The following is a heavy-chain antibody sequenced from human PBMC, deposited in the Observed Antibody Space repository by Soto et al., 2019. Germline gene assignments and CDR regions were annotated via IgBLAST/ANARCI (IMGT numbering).Heavy chain of an antibody. D-gene: IGHD3-3*01. CDR2: IYYSGST. CDR3: ARDQLNWSGYFTVRSGNGMDV. CDR1: GGSISSGGYY. J-gene: IGHJ6*02. V-gene: IGHV4-31*03. Sequence: SETLSLTCTVSGGSISSGGYYWSWIRQHPGKGLEWIGYIYYSGSTYYNPSLKSRVTISVDTSKNQFSLKLSSVTAADTAVYYCARDQLNWSGYFTVRSGNGMDVWGQGTTVTVSS.